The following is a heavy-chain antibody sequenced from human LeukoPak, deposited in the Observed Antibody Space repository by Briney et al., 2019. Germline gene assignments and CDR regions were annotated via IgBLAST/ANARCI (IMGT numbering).Heavy chain of an antibody. J-gene: IGHJ4*02. CDR2: LSSGANST. V-gene: IGHV3-23*01. CDR1: GFTFSRYA. CDR3: ARFRGWYFSN. Sequence: GGSLRLSCAASGFTFSRYAMNWVRQAPWPGLEWVSALSSGANSTFYSDSVKGRFTISRDTSENTLYLQMDNLGVHYTATYYCARFRGWYFSNWGQRTQVTVSS. D-gene: IGHD6-19*01.